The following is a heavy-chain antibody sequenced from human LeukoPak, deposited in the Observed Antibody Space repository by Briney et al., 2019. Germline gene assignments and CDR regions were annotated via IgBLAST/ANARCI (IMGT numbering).Heavy chain of an antibody. J-gene: IGHJ6*02. CDR2: TNPSGGST. CDR1: GYTFTSYY. CDR3: ARAPIFHIVVVPAAMGGYYYYGMDV. D-gene: IGHD2-2*01. Sequence: ASVKVSSKASGYTFTSYYMHWVRQAPGQGLEWMGITNPSGGSTSYAQKFQGRVTMTRDTSTSTVYMELSSLRSEDTAVYYCARAPIFHIVVVPAAMGGYYYYGMDVWGQGTTVTVSS. V-gene: IGHV1-46*01.